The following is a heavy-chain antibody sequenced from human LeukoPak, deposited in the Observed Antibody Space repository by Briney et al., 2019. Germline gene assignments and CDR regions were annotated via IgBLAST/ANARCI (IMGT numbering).Heavy chain of an antibody. CDR1: GFTVSSNY. D-gene: IGHD4-23*01. V-gene: IGHV3-53*01. Sequence: PGGSLRLSCAASGFTVSSNYMSWARQAPGKGLEWVSVIYSGGSTYYADSVKGRFTISRDNSKNTLYLQMNSLRAEDTAVYYCARDKDGGWFDPWGQGTLVTVSS. CDR3: ARDKDGGWFDP. J-gene: IGHJ5*02. CDR2: IYSGGST.